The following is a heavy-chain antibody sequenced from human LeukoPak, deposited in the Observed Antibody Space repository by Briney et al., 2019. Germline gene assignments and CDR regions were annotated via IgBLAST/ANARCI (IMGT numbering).Heavy chain of an antibody. CDR3: AKGGKWDVTPFDY. CDR2: LSSSGLST. J-gene: IGHJ4*02. CDR1: GFTFSNYA. D-gene: IGHD1-26*01. Sequence: GGSLRLSCAASGFTFSNYAMGWVRQAPGKGLEWVSALSSSGLSTYYADSVKGRFTISRDNSKNTLYLQVNSLRAEDTAVYYCAKGGKWDVTPFDYWGQGILVTVSS. V-gene: IGHV3-23*01.